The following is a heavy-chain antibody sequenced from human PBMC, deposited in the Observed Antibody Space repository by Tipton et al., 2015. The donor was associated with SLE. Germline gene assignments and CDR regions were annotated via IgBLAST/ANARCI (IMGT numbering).Heavy chain of an antibody. CDR2: INTDGSST. J-gene: IGHJ4*01. CDR1: GFTLSSYW. Sequence: SLRLSCAASGFTLSSYWMHWVRQAPGKGLVWVSHINTDGSSTTYADSVKGRFTISRHSSENTLYLQMNSLRTDDTAVYYCASSGLMGAPIPFHFWGQGTLVTVSS. CDR3: ASSGLMGAPIPFHF. V-gene: IGHV3-74*01. D-gene: IGHD1-26*01.